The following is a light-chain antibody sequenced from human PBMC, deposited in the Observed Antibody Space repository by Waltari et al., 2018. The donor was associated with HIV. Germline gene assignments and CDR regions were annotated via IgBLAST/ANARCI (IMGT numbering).Light chain of an antibody. CDR3: CSCPRSGIRYV. CDR1: SSNVGSDYL. Sequence: QSALTQPASVSGSPGQSITISCTGTSSNVGSDYLVSCYQQHPGEAPKLIIYEVTKRPSGVSNRFSGSKSGNTASLTISGLQAEDEADYYCCSCPRSGIRYVFGTGTKVTVL. J-gene: IGLJ1*01. V-gene: IGLV2-23*02. CDR2: EVT.